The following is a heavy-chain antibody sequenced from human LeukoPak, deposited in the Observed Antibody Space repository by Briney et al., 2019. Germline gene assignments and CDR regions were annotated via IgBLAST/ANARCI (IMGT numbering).Heavy chain of an antibody. Sequence: GASVKVPCKASGYTFSAYGITWVRQAPGQGLEWMAWTSGTGYNTDYTQRFQGRVSVTTDTSTSTAYLEVRSLRSEDTAIYYCARSQCPDSTSCYYFFYFDFWGQGTPVTVSS. CDR2: TSGTGYNT. V-gene: IGHV1-18*01. J-gene: IGHJ4*02. CDR3: ARSQCPDSTSCYYFFYFDF. D-gene: IGHD2-2*01. CDR1: GYTFSAYG.